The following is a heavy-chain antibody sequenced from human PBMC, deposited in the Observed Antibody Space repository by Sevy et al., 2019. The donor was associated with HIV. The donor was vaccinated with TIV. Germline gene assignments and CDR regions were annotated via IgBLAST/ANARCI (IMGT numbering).Heavy chain of an antibody. D-gene: IGHD1-1*01. CDR2: ITSNSAVK. CDR1: GFTFDDYA. CDR3: AKDVSTSEKYGNDPFDD. Sequence: GGSLRLSCGASGFTFDDYAMHWVRQAPGKGLEWVSAITSNSAVKGYAGSVQGRFTISRENAKNSLFLQMDSLRVEDTALYYCAKDVSTSEKYGNDPFDDWGQGTLVTVSS. V-gene: IGHV3-9*01. J-gene: IGHJ4*02.